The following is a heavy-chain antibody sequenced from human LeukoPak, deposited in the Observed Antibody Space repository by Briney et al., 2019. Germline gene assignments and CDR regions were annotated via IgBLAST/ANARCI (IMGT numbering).Heavy chain of an antibody. CDR3: GRGSVGFGELNY. Sequence: GRSLRLSCAASEFTFSSYAMHWVRQAPGKGLEWVAVISYDGSNKFYADSVKGRFTLSRDNSKNTLYLQMNSLRIEDTAVYYCGRGSVGFGELNYWGQGTLVTVSS. CDR1: EFTFSSYA. J-gene: IGHJ4*02. V-gene: IGHV3-30-3*01. CDR2: ISYDGSNK. D-gene: IGHD3-10*01.